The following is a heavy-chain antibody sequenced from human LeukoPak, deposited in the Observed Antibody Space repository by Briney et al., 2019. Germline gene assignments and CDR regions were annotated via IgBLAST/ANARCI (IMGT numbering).Heavy chain of an antibody. Sequence: SETLSLTCTVSGGSICSSSYYWGWIRQPPGKGLEWIGSIYYSGSTYYNPSLKSRVTISVDTSKNQFSLKLSSVTAADTAVYYCAIITKGVLRNFDYWGQGTLVTVSS. J-gene: IGHJ4*02. CDR2: IYYSGST. D-gene: IGHD3-22*01. CDR1: GGSICSSSYY. V-gene: IGHV4-39*01. CDR3: AIITKGVLRNFDY.